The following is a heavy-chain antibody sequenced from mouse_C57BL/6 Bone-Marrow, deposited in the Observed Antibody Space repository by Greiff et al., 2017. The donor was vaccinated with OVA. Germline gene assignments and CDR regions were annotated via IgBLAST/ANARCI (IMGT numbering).Heavy chain of an antibody. V-gene: IGHV1-26*01. CDR1: GYTFTDYY. CDR2: INLNNGGT. J-gene: IGHJ3*01. Sequence: EVQLQQSGPELVKPGASVKISCKASGYTFTDYYMNWVKPSHGKSLEWIGDINLNNGGTSYNQKFKGKATLTVDKSSSTAYMELRSLTSEDSAVYYCAREDDGYFRFAYWGQGTLVTVSA. CDR3: AREDDGYFRFAY. D-gene: IGHD2-3*01.